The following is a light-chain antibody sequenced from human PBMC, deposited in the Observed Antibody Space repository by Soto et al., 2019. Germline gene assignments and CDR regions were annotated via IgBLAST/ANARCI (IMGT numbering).Light chain of an antibody. J-gene: IGLJ1*01. CDR3: SSYSSGSTPYV. Sequence: QSALTQPASVSGSPGQSITTSCTGTSSDVGANSYVSWYQQHPGKAPKLMIYEVTDRPSGVSDRFSGSKSGYTASLTISGLQAEDEADYYCSSYSSGSTPYVFGTGTKVTVL. CDR2: EVT. V-gene: IGLV2-14*01. CDR1: SSDVGANSY.